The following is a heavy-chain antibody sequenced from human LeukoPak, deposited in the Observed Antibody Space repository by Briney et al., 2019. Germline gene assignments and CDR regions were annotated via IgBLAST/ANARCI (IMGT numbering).Heavy chain of an antibody. Sequence: EASVKVSCKASGYTFTFYYMYWVRQAPGQGLEWMGIINPSGDNTSYAQKFQGRVTMTRDMSTSTVYMELSSLRSEDTAVYFCAREGNCSGATCYSFDYWGQGTLVTVSS. J-gene: IGHJ4*02. CDR3: AREGNCSGATCYSFDY. CDR1: GYTFTFYY. D-gene: IGHD2-15*01. V-gene: IGHV1-46*01. CDR2: INPSGDNT.